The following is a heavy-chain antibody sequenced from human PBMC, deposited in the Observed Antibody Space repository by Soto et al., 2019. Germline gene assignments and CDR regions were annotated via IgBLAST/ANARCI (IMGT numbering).Heavy chain of an antibody. D-gene: IGHD6-25*01. CDR1: GGTFSSYA. Sequence: QVQLVQSGAEVKKPGSSVKVSCKASGGTFSSYAISWVRQAPGQGLEWMGGIIPIFGTANYAQKFQGRVTITADESKSSVYMDLSSLGSEDTAVYYCARSAAPTFDHGLTDYYYGMDVWGQGTTVTVSS. V-gene: IGHV1-69*12. J-gene: IGHJ6*02. CDR3: ARSAAPTFDHGLTDYYYGMDV. CDR2: IIPIFGTA.